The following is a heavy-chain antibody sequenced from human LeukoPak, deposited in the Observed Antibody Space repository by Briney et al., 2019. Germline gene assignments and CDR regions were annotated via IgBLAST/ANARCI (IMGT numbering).Heavy chain of an antibody. CDR3: ATNGDYSPSAYYHYYYGMDV. V-gene: IGHV4-34*01. CDR2: INHSGST. J-gene: IGHJ6*02. D-gene: IGHD4-17*01. CDR1: GGSFSGYY. Sequence: SETLSLTCAVYGGSFSGYYWSWIRQPPGKGLEWIGEINHSGSTNYNPSLKSRVTISVDTSKNQFSLKLSSVTAADTAVYYCATNGDYSPSAYYHYYYGMDVWGQGTTVTVSS.